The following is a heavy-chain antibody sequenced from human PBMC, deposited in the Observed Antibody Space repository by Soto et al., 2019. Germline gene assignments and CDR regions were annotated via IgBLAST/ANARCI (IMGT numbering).Heavy chain of an antibody. CDR1: GGTFSSYT. V-gene: IGHV1-69*02. CDR3: ASPTSGYSGYDGFDY. CDR2: IIPILGIA. Sequence: QVQLVQSGAEVKKPGSSVKVSCKASGGTFSSYTISWVRQAPGQGLEWMGRIIPILGIANYAQKFQGRVTITADKSTSTAYMELSSLRSEDTAVYYCASPTSGYSGYDGFDYWGQGTLVTVSS. D-gene: IGHD5-12*01. J-gene: IGHJ4*02.